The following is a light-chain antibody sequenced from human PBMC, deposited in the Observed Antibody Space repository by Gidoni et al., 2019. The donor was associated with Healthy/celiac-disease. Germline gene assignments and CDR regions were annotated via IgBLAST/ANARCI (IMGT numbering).Light chain of an antibody. Sequence: EIVLTQSPATLSLSPGERATLSCTASQSVSSYLAWYQQKPGQAPRLLIYDASNSATGIPARFSGSGSGTDFNLTISSLEPEDFAVYYWQQRSNWPLTFGGGTKVEIK. CDR1: QSVSSY. V-gene: IGKV3-11*01. CDR2: DAS. J-gene: IGKJ4*01. CDR3: QQRSNWPLT.